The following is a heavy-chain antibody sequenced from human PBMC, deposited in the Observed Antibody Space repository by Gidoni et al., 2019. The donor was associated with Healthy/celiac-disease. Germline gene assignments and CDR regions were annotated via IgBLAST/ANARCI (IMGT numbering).Heavy chain of an antibody. J-gene: IGHJ4*02. CDR3: AKDGVSRSYQLPAS. CDR2: ISYDGSNK. Sequence: QVQLVESGGGVVQPGRSLRLSCAASGFTFSSYGMPWVRQAPGKGLEWVAVISYDGSNKYYADSVKGRFTISRDNSKNTLYLQMNSLRAEDTAVYYCAKDGVSRSYQLPASWGQGTLVTVSS. CDR1: GFTFSSYG. D-gene: IGHD2-2*01. V-gene: IGHV3-30*18.